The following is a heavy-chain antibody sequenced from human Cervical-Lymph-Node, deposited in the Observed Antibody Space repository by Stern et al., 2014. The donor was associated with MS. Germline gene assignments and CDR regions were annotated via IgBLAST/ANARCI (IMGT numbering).Heavy chain of an antibody. CDR3: ARDGRSV. J-gene: IGHJ4*02. CDR1: GFTFSSYT. V-gene: IGHV3-30-3*01. Sequence: VQLVESGGGVVQPGRSLRLSCAASGFTFSSYTMHWVRQAPGKGLEWVAVISYDGNSKFYADSVKGRFTISRDNSKNTLFLQMNSLRTEDTAVYYGARDGRSVWGQGTLVTVSS. CDR2: ISYDGNSK.